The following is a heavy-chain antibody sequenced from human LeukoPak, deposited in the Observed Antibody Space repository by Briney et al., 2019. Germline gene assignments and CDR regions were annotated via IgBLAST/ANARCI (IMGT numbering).Heavy chain of an antibody. Sequence: ASVKVSCKASGYTFTSYYMHWVRQAPGQGLEWVGIINPSGGSTSYAQKFQGRVTMTRDTSTSTVYMELSSLRSEDTAVYYCARDGSVAVAGDYYFDYWGQGTLVTVSS. D-gene: IGHD6-19*01. CDR1: GYTFTSYY. CDR2: INPSGGST. CDR3: ARDGSVAVAGDYYFDY. V-gene: IGHV1-46*03. J-gene: IGHJ4*02.